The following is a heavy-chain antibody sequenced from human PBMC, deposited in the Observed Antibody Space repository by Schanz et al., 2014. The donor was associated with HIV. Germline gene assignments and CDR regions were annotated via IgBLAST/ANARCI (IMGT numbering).Heavy chain of an antibody. CDR1: GFTFDDYA. CDR2: ISGSGGST. CDR3: ARDGSSGWQDPFDY. Sequence: EAHLVESGGGLVQPGRSLRLSCAASGFTFDDYAMHWVRQGPGKGLEWVSAISGSGGSTNYADSVKGRFTISRDNSKNTLYLQMNSLRAEDTAVYYCARDGSSGWQDPFDYWGQGTLVTVS. J-gene: IGHJ4*02. V-gene: IGHV3-23*04. D-gene: IGHD6-19*01.